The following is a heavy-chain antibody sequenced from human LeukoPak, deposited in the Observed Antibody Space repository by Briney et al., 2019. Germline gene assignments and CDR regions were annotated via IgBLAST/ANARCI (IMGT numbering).Heavy chain of an antibody. CDR2: MNPNSGNT. V-gene: IGHV1-8*01. CDR3: ARGSYSSSWYAFDY. D-gene: IGHD6-13*01. J-gene: IGHJ4*02. CDR1: GYTFTSYD. Sequence: GASVKVSCKASGYTFTSYDINRVRQATGQGLEWMGWMNPNSGNTGYAQKFQGRVTMTRNTSISTAYMELSSLRSEDTAVYYCARGSYSSSWYAFDYWGQGTLVTVSS.